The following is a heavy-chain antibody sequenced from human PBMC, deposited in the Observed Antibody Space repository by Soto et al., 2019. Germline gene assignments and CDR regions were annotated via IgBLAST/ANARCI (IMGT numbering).Heavy chain of an antibody. V-gene: IGHV3-33*01. J-gene: IGHJ6*02. CDR3: ARDFLGRYDYVWGSYRKYYYGMDG. CDR2: IWYDGSNK. D-gene: IGHD3-16*02. CDR1: GFTFSSYG. Sequence: GGSLRLSCAASGFTFSSYGMHWVRQAPGKGLEWVAVIWYDGSNKYYADSVKGRFTISRDNSKNTLYLQMNSLRAEDTAVYYCARDFLGRYDYVWGSYRKYYYGMDGWGQGTTVTVSS.